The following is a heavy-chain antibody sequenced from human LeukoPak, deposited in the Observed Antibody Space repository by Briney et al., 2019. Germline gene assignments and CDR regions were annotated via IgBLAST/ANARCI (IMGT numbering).Heavy chain of an antibody. CDR3: AKSYVWGSYRPPFDY. CDR2: ISGSGGST. V-gene: IGHV3-23*01. J-gene: IGHJ4*02. Sequence: GGSLRLSCAASGFTFSSYAMSWVRRAPGKGLEWVSAISGSGGSTYYADSVKGRFAISRDNSKNTLYLQMNSLRAEDTAVYYCAKSYVWGSYRPPFDYWGQGTLVTVSS. CDR1: GFTFSSYA. D-gene: IGHD3-16*02.